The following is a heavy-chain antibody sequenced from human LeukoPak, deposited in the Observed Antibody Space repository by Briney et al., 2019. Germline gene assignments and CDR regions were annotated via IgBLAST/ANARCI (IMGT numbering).Heavy chain of an antibody. CDR1: GYTFTDYY. CDR3: ARDPVDYDYVWGSSDAFDI. J-gene: IGHJ3*02. D-gene: IGHD3-16*01. Sequence: ASVKVSCKASGYTFTDYYLHWVRQAPGQGLEWMGWINPNSGGTNYAQRFQGRVTMTRDTSIRTAYMELRSLTSDDMAVYYCARDPVDYDYVWGSSDAFDIWGQGTMVTVSS. CDR2: INPNSGGT. V-gene: IGHV1-2*02.